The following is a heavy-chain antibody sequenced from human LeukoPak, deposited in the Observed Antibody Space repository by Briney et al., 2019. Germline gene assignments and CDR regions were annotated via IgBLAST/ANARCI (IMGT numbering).Heavy chain of an antibody. D-gene: IGHD3-22*01. CDR2: IYSDNT. J-gene: IGHJ3*02. CDR3: AKTDTYYYDSSGYYYGGAFDI. Sequence: GGSLRLSCTVSGFTVSSNSMSWVRQAPGKGLEWVSFIYSDNTHYSDSVKGRFTISRDNSKNTLYLQMNSLRAEDTAVYYCAKTDTYYYDSSGYYYGGAFDIWGQGTMVTVSS. CDR1: GFTVSSNS. V-gene: IGHV3-53*01.